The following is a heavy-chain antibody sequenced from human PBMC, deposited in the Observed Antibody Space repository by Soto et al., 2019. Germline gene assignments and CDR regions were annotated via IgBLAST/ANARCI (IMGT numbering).Heavy chain of an antibody. J-gene: IGHJ6*02. D-gene: IGHD3-10*01. CDR3: AVAAVREIMAQESSGMAV. CDR2: IMPTVDSA. CDR1: GGTLSDYA. V-gene: IGHV1-69*01. Sequence: QVQLVQSGAEVKTPGSSVKVSCNASGGTLSDYAISWVRQAPGQGLEWMGGIMPTVDSANYAQNFQGRLTISADESTSTANLELSSLRSNDTAVYYCAVAAVREIMAQESSGMAVWGQGTTVIVSS.